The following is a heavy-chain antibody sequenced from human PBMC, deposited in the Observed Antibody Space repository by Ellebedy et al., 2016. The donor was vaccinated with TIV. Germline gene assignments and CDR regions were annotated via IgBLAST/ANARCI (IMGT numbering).Heavy chain of an antibody. CDR2: IDTSGTYT. CDR1: GFTFSDYY. CDR3: AKAYDNGEQWLVNWFDP. Sequence: GESLKISXAASGFTFSDYYMNWIRQAPGKGLEWLSYIDTSGTYTNYADSVKGRFTISRDNAKNSVFLQINSLRAEDSAVYYGAKAYDNGEQWLVNWFDPWGQGTLVTVSS. J-gene: IGHJ5*02. V-gene: IGHV3-11*05. D-gene: IGHD6-19*01.